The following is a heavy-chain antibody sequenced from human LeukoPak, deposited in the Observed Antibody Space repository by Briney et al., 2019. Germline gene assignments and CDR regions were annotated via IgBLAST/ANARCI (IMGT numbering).Heavy chain of an antibody. CDR2: IKQDGSEK. Sequence: GGSLRLSCAASGFTFSSYWMSWVRQAPGKGLGWVANIKQDGSEKYYVDSVKGRFTISRDNAKNSLYLQMNSLRAEDTAVYYCARVPRSYYYYYMDVWGKGTTVTVSS. CDR3: ARVPRSYYYYYMDV. J-gene: IGHJ6*03. CDR1: GFTFSSYW. V-gene: IGHV3-7*01.